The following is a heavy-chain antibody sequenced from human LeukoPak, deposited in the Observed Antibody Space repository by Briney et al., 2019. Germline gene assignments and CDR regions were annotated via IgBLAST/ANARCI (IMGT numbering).Heavy chain of an antibody. CDR2: IIPIFGTA. Sequence: SVKVSCKASGGAFSSYAISWVRQAPGQGLEWMGGIIPIFGTANYAQKFQGRVTVTADESTSTAYMELSSLRSEDTAVYYCARAPPTYYDSSGANYYFDYWGQGTLVTVSS. CDR1: GGAFSSYA. J-gene: IGHJ4*02. V-gene: IGHV1-69*01. D-gene: IGHD3-22*01. CDR3: ARAPPTYYDSSGANYYFDY.